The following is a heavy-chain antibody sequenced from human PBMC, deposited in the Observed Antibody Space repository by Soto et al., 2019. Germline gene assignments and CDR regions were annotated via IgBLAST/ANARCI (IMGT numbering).Heavy chain of an antibody. Sequence: GASVKVSCKASGYTFTSYGISWVRQAPGQGLEWMGWISAYNGNTNYAQKLQGRVTMTTDTSTNTAYMELRSLRSDDTAVYYCARGSSGYCSGGSCYPRHYYMDVWGKGTTVTVSS. CDR1: GYTFTSYG. CDR3: ARGSSGYCSGGSCYPRHYYMDV. CDR2: ISAYNGNT. J-gene: IGHJ6*03. D-gene: IGHD2-15*01. V-gene: IGHV1-18*01.